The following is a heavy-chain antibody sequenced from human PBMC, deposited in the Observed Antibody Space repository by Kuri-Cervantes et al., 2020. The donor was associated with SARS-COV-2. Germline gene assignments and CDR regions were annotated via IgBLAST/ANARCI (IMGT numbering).Heavy chain of an antibody. V-gene: IGHV3-21*01. CDR2: ISSSSSYI. CDR3: ARGGGDV. CDR1: GFTFSSYA. J-gene: IGHJ6*02. Sequence: GESLKISCAASGFTFSSYAMSWVRQAPGKGLEWVSSISSSSSYIYYADSVKGRFTISRDNAKNSLYLQMNSLRDEDTAVYYCARGGGDVWGQGTTVTVSS. D-gene: IGHD2-15*01.